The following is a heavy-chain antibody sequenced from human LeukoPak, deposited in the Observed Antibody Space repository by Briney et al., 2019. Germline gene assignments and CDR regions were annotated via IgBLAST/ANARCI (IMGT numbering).Heavy chain of an antibody. CDR1: GSSIPTYW. V-gene: IGHV5-51*01. Sequence: GASLKISCKGSGSSIPTYWIGWVRQMPGKGLEWMGLIYPSDSDTRYSPSFEGQITISADKSISTAYLQWSSLKASDTAMYYCASPDRSGSADAFDIWGQGTLVTVSS. CDR3: ASPDRSGSADAFDI. D-gene: IGHD3-10*01. CDR2: IYPSDSDT. J-gene: IGHJ3*02.